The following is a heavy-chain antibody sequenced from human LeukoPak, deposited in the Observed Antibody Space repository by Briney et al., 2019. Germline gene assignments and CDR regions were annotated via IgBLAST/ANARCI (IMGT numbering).Heavy chain of an antibody. D-gene: IGHD3-10*01. CDR1: GYTFTGYY. CDR3: AREERNYYGSGSYAFDY. Sequence: EASVKVSCKASGYTFTGYYMHWVQQAPGQGLEWMGWINPNSGGTNYAQKFQGRVTMTRDTSISTAYMELSRLRSDDTAVYYCAREERNYYGSGSYAFDYWGQGTLVTVSS. V-gene: IGHV1-2*02. J-gene: IGHJ4*02. CDR2: INPNSGGT.